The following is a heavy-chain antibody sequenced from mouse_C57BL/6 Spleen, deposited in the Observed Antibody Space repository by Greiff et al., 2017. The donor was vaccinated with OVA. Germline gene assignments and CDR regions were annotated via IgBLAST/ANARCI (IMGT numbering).Heavy chain of an antibody. CDR3: AREKLESNYPWFAY. Sequence: EVKLVESGPELVKPGASVKISCKASGYSFTDYNMNWVKQSNGKSLEWIGVINPNYGTTSYNQKFKGKATLTVDQSSSTAYMQLNSLTSEDSAVYYCAREKLESNYPWFAYWGQGTLVTVSA. V-gene: IGHV1-39*01. CDR2: INPNYGTT. J-gene: IGHJ3*01. D-gene: IGHD2-5*01. CDR1: GYSFTDYN.